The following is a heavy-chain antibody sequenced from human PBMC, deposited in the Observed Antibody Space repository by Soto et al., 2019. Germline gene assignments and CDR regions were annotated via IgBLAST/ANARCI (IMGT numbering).Heavy chain of an antibody. CDR1: GFPLTTTEGG. V-gene: IGHV2-5*02. CDR3: AHSPIHRFGDN. J-gene: IGHJ4*02. D-gene: IGHD2-21*01. CDR2: IYWDDDK. Sequence: QIPLKGSGPSRGKPHQPPPRPCTSPGFPLTTTEGGLAGIRQPPGKAWEGLALIYWDDDKSDNPSLRSRLTLTKDTSKTQVVLTMTNMDPVDTATYYCAHSPIHRFGDNWGQGILVTVSS.